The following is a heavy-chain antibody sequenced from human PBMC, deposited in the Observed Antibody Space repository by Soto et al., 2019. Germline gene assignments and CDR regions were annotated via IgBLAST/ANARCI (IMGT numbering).Heavy chain of an antibody. J-gene: IGHJ4*02. D-gene: IGHD3-22*01. V-gene: IGHV1-2*02. Sequence: ASVKVSCKASGYTFTAYYMHWVRQAPGQGLEWMGWINPNSGGTNYAQKFQGRVTMTRDTSISTAYMELSRLRSDDTAVYYCARVHYDSVPADYWRQGTQVTVSS. CDR1: GYTFTAYY. CDR2: INPNSGGT. CDR3: ARVHYDSVPADY.